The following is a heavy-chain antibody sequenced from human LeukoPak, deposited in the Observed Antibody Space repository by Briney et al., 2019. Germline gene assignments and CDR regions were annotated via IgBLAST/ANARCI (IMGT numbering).Heavy chain of an antibody. CDR3: ARDGVLITFGGVSGLFDY. J-gene: IGHJ4*02. Sequence: ASVKVSCKASGYTFTGYYMHWVRQAPGQGLEWMGWINPNSGGTNYAQKFQGRVTMTRDTSISTAYMELSRLRSDDTAVYYCARDGVLITFGGVSGLFDYWGQGTLVTVSS. CDR1: GYTFTGYY. D-gene: IGHD3-16*01. V-gene: IGHV1-2*02. CDR2: INPNSGGT.